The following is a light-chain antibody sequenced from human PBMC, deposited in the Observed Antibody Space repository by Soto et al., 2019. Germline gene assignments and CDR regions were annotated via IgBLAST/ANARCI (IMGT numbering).Light chain of an antibody. CDR2: LNNDGSH. CDR1: SGHSSYA. Sequence: QLVLTQSPSASASLGASVKLTCTLSSGHSSYAIAWHQQQPEKGPRYLMKLNNDGSHSKGDGIPDRFSGSSSGAERYLTISSLPSEDEADYYCQTWGTGILVFGTGTKLTVL. CDR3: QTWGTGILV. J-gene: IGLJ1*01. V-gene: IGLV4-69*01.